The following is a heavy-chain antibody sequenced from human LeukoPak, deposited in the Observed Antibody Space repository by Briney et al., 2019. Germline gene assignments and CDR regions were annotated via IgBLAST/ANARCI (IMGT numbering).Heavy chain of an antibody. CDR2: FDPEDGET. CDR3: ATVHSGSYVEAFDI. CDR1: GYTLTELS. V-gene: IGHV1-24*01. Sequence: GASVKVSCKVSGYTLTELSMHWVRQAPGKGLEWMGGFDPEDGETIYAQKFQGRVTMTEDTSTDTAYMELSSLRSEDTAVYYCATVHSGSYVEAFDIWGQGTMVTVSS. J-gene: IGHJ3*02. D-gene: IGHD1-26*01.